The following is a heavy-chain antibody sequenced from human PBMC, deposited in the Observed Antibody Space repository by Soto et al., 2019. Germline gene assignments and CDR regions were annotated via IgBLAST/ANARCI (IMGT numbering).Heavy chain of an antibody. J-gene: IGHJ4*02. CDR3: AKDGDRSSSGVDY. V-gene: IGHV3-23*01. Sequence: GGSLRLSCAASGFICSSYDMSWVRQAPGKGLEWVSTILVGGSTHYPDSVRGRFTISRDNSKNTLFLQMNSLTAGDTAVYYCAKDGDRSSSGVDYWGQGTLVTVSS. CDR1: GFICSSYD. CDR2: ILVGGST. D-gene: IGHD6-6*01.